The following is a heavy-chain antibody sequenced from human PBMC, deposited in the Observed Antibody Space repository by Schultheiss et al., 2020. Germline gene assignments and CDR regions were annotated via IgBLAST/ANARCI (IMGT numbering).Heavy chain of an antibody. D-gene: IGHD6-13*01. CDR1: GGSISSGGYS. CDR3: ARGRYSSSWYWGYYFDY. V-gene: IGHV4-30-2*01. CDR2: IYHSGST. Sequence: SETLSLTCAVSGGSISSGGYSWSWIRQPPGKGLEWIGYIYHSGSTYYNPSLKSRVTISVDRSKNQFSLKLSSVTAADTAVYYCARGRYSSSWYWGYYFDYWGKGTLGTVSS. J-gene: IGHJ4*02.